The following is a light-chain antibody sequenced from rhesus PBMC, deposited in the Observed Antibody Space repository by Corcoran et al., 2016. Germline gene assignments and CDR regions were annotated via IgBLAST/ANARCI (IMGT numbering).Light chain of an antibody. CDR3: QQYSSRPYS. V-gene: IGKV1-22*01. CDR2: KAS. J-gene: IGKJ2*01. CDR1: QGISSW. Sequence: DIQMTQSPSSLSASVGDTVTITCRASQGISSWLAWYQQTPGKAPKLLIYKASILQRGVPSRFSGSGSGTDCTLTISRRQSEDFATYYCQQYSSRPYSFGQWTKVEIK.